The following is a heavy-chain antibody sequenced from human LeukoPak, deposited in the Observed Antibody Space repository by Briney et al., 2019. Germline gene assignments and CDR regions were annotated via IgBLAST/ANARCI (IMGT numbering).Heavy chain of an antibody. CDR1: GGSFSGYY. Sequence: SETLSLTCAVYGGSFSGYYWSWIRQPPGKGLEWIGEINHSGSTNYNPSLKSRVTISVDTSKNRFSLKLSSVTAADTAVYYCARGVLDYDSSRYYYYMDVWGKGTTVTVSS. J-gene: IGHJ6*03. D-gene: IGHD3-22*01. CDR2: INHSGST. V-gene: IGHV4-34*01. CDR3: ARGVLDYDSSRYYYYMDV.